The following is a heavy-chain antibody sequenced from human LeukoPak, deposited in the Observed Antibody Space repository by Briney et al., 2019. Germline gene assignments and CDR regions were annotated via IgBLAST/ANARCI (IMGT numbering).Heavy chain of an antibody. CDR3: ARDQVYNSPSGVNPGPIDY. J-gene: IGHJ4*02. Sequence: ASVKVSCKASGYTFTGYYIHWVRQAPGQGLEWMGWINSNNGGTNYAQKFQGRVTMTRDTTINTAYMGLRRLRSDDTAVYYCARDQVYNSPSGVNPGPIDYWGQGTLVTVSS. CDR1: GYTFTGYY. V-gene: IGHV1-2*02. D-gene: IGHD6-6*01. CDR2: INSNNGGT.